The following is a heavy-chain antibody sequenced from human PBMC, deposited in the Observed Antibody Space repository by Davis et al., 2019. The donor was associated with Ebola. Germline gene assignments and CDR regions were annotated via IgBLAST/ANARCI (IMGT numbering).Heavy chain of an antibody. D-gene: IGHD3-10*01. CDR3: ARSLLWFGELLSPYYFDY. J-gene: IGHJ4*02. Sequence: GSLRLSCTVSGGSISSSSYYWGWIRQPPGKGLEWIGSIYYSGSTYYNPSLKSRVTISVDTSKNQFSLKLSSVTAADTAVYYCARSLLWFGELLSPYYFDYWGQGTLVTVSS. V-gene: IGHV4-39*01. CDR1: GGSISSSSYY. CDR2: IYYSGST.